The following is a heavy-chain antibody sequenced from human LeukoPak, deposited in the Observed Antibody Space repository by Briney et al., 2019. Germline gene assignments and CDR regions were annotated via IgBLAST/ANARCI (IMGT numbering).Heavy chain of an antibody. CDR1: GDSISSYY. V-gene: IGHV4-59*01. J-gene: IGHJ4*02. CDR3: ARAGSTVIHY. D-gene: IGHD4-17*01. CDR2: IYYSGST. Sequence: PSETLPLTCTVTGDSISSYYWSWIRQPPAKGLEWIGYIYYSGSTYYNASLKSRVTISVDTSKNQFSLKLSSVTAADTAVYYCARAGSTVIHYWGQGTLVTVSS.